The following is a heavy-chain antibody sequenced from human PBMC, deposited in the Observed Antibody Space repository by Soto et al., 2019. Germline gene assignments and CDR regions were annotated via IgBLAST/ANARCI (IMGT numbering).Heavy chain of an antibody. CDR1: GFTLNGYA. CDR3: ARDRSYGSSYYHHFDY. Sequence: GGSLRLSCAASGFTLNGYAMNWVRQAPGKGLEWVSYISSSSANIHYADSVKGRFTISRDNAKNSLYLQMNSLRDEDTAVYYCARDRSYGSSYYHHFDYWGQGTLVTVSS. CDR2: ISSSSANI. D-gene: IGHD6-13*01. V-gene: IGHV3-48*02. J-gene: IGHJ4*02.